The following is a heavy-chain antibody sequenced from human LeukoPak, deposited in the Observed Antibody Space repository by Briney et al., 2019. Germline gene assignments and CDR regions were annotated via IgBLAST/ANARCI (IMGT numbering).Heavy chain of an antibody. CDR2: ISNDGTT. CDR3: AKRVINNPFDN. CDR1: GFSFNDCT. D-gene: IGHD2/OR15-2a*01. Sequence: GGSLRLSCAASGFSFNDCTMNWVRQAPGKGLEWVAVISNDGTTYYIDSVKGRFTISRDDSKNTLYLQMNGLRAEDTAVYFCAKRVINNPFDNWGQGTLVTVSS. J-gene: IGHJ4*02. V-gene: IGHV3-23*01.